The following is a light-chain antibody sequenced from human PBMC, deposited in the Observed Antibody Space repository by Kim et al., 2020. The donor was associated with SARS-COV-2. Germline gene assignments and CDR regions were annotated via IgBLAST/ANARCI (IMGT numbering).Light chain of an antibody. V-gene: IGLV6-57*03. J-gene: IGLJ2*01. CDR3: QSYNRSYVV. CDR2: EDD. CDR1: SGRIDDNY. Sequence: GKTVTTACTRSSGRIDDNYVQWYQQRPGGVPTTVIYEDDQRPSGVSDRFSGSIDNSSNSASLTISGLKTEDEADYYCQSYNRSYVVFGGGTKLTVL.